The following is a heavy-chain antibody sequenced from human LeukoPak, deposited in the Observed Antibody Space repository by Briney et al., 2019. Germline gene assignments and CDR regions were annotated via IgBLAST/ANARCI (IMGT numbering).Heavy chain of an antibody. J-gene: IGHJ4*02. CDR2: ISPTYDI. CDR1: GFIFSSFA. D-gene: IGHD7-27*01. Sequence: GGSLRLSXAASGFIFSSFAMNWVRQAPGKGLEWVSYISPTYDIYYSDSVRGRFTISRDNAKNSLYLQMNSLRDEDTAVYYCARDHNWGFDYWGQGTLVAVSS. CDR3: ARDHNWGFDY. V-gene: IGHV3-48*02.